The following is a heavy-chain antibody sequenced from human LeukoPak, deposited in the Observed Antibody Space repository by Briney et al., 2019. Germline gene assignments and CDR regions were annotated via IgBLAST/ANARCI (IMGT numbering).Heavy chain of an antibody. D-gene: IGHD3-3*01. J-gene: IGHJ4*02. Sequence: GGSLRLSCAASGFTFSSYSMNWVRQAPGKGLEWVSSISSSSSYIYYADSVKGRFTISRDNAKNSLYLQMNSLRAEDTAVYYCAKVSGDFWSGYRRHFDYWGQGTLVTVSS. CDR2: ISSSSSYI. V-gene: IGHV3-21*04. CDR1: GFTFSSYS. CDR3: AKVSGDFWSGYRRHFDY.